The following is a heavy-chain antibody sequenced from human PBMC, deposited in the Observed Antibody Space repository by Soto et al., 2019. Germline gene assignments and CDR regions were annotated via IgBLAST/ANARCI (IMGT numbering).Heavy chain of an antibody. Sequence: RASVKVSCKASGYTFTSYGISWVRQAPGQGLEWMGWISAYNGNTNHAQKLQGRVTMTTDTSTSTAYMELRSLRSDDTAVYYCVVAAQPYYFDYWGQGTLVTVSS. CDR2: ISAYNGNT. D-gene: IGHD2-15*01. CDR1: GYTFTSYG. CDR3: VVAAQPYYFDY. V-gene: IGHV1-18*01. J-gene: IGHJ4*02.